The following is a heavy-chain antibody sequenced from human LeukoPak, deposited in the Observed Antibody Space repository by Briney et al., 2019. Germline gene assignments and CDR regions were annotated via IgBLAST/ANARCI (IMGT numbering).Heavy chain of an antibody. Sequence: GGSLRLXCAASGFTFSSYSMNWVRQAPGKGLEWVSSISSSSSYIYYADSVKGRFTISRDNAKNSLYLQMNSLRAEDTAVYYCARDPSDYDFWSGYYVPYYFDYWGPGTLVTVSS. CDR2: ISSSSSYI. CDR3: ARDPSDYDFWSGYYVPYYFDY. CDR1: GFTFSSYS. V-gene: IGHV3-21*01. D-gene: IGHD3-3*01. J-gene: IGHJ4*02.